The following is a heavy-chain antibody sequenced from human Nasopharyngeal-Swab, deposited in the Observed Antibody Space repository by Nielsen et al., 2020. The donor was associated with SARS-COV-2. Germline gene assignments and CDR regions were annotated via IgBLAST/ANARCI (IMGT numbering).Heavy chain of an antibody. Sequence: AGSLTLTCTVSGDSIAHSTFYCGWIRQPPGKGLEWIGNIYYNGNTYQNPSLKSRLTISVDKSKNQFSLQLSSVTAADTAVYYCVRYSSWYYFDYWAQGTQVTVSS. CDR1: GDSIAHSTFY. CDR3: VRYSSWYYFDY. CDR2: IYYNGNT. J-gene: IGHJ4*02. V-gene: IGHV4-39*01. D-gene: IGHD6-13*01.